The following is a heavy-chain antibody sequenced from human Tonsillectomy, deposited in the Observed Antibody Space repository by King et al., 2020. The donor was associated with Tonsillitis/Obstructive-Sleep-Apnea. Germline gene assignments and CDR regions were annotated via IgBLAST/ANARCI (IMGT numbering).Heavy chain of an antibody. CDR1: GYTFTSYD. Sequence: QLVQSGAEVKKPGALVKVSCKASGYTFTSYDITWVRQAPGQGLEWMGWSRPYDGDTNYAQKLQGRVTMTSDTSTTTAYMELRSLRSDDTAVYYCARDYYDSSGYYHGYFQHWGQGTLVTVSS. D-gene: IGHD3-22*01. J-gene: IGHJ1*01. CDR3: ARDYYDSSGYYHGYFQH. V-gene: IGHV1-18*01. CDR2: SRPYDGDT.